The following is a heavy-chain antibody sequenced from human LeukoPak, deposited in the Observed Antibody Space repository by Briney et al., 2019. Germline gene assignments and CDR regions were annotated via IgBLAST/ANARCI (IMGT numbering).Heavy chain of an antibody. V-gene: IGHV3-23*01. D-gene: IGHD3-10*01. CDR2: ITDSGEST. CDR1: GFAFGNYA. J-gene: IGHJ4*02. CDR3: ANDNGLGSYSRY. Sequence: GGSLRLSCAASGFAFGNYAMSWVRQAPGKGLEWVSLITDSGESTYYADSVKGRFIISRDNARKTLYLQLNSLRAEDTAVYYCANDNGLGSYSRYWGQGTLVTVSS.